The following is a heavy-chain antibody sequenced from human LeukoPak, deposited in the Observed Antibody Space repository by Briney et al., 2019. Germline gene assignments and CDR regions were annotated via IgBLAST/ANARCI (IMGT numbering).Heavy chain of an antibody. D-gene: IGHD1-26*01. J-gene: IGHJ3*02. CDR2: MNPNSGNT. CDR3: ATVGEELLQDAFDI. Sequence: ASVKVSCKASGYTFTSYDINWVRQATGQGLEWMGWMNPNSGNTGYAQKFQGRVTMTRNTSISTAYMELSSLRSEDTAVYYCATVGEELLQDAFDIWGQGTMVTVSS. V-gene: IGHV1-8*01. CDR1: GYTFTSYD.